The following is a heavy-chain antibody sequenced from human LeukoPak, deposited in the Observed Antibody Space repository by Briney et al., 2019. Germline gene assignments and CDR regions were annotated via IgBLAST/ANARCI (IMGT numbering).Heavy chain of an antibody. CDR2: IKSKTDGGTT. J-gene: IGHJ4*02. V-gene: IGHV3-15*01. CDR3: TTDEWA. CDR1: GFTFSSYA. D-gene: IGHD1-26*01. Sequence: NPGGSLRLSCATSGFTFSSYAINWVRQAPGKGLEWVGHIKSKTDGGTTDYAAPVKGRFTISRDDSKTTLFLQMNSLKTEDTAVYYCTTDEWAWGQGTLVTVSS.